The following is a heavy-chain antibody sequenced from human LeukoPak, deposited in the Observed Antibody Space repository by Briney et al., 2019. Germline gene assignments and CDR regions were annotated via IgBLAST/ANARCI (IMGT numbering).Heavy chain of an antibody. V-gene: IGHV4-59*08. CDR2: IYYSGST. J-gene: IGHJ4*02. CDR1: GGSISSYY. Sequence: SETLSLTCTVSGGSISSYYWSWIRQPPGKGLEWIGYIYYSGSTNYNPSLKSRVTISVDTSKNQFSLKLSSVTAADTAVYYCARDILDDYVPYWGQGTLVTVSS. D-gene: IGHD3-16*01. CDR3: ARDILDDYVPY.